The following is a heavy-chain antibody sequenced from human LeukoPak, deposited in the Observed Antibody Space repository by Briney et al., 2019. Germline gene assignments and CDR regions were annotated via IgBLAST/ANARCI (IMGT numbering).Heavy chain of an antibody. V-gene: IGHV4-39*07. D-gene: IGHD2-15*01. CDR1: GGSITSNNYY. CDR3: ANVEVVAGDAFDI. CDR2: IYYNGTT. J-gene: IGHJ3*02. Sequence: SETLSLTCTVSGGSITSNNYYWGWIRQPPGKGLEWIGSIYYNGTTYYNPSLKSRVIISVDTSKNQFSLKLNSVTAADTAVYYCANVEVVAGDAFDIWGQGTMVTVSS.